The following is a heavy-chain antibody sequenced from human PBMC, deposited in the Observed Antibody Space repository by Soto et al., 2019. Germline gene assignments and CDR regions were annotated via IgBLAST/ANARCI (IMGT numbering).Heavy chain of an antibody. V-gene: IGHV4-59*01. CDR1: GGSISSNY. J-gene: IGHJ4*02. CDR2: VYNSGST. Sequence: SETLSLTCTVSGGSISSNYWTWIRQPPGKGLEWIGYVYNSGSTNYNPSLKSRVTISEDTSKSQFSLKVNSMTAADTAFYYCARYRREAVAGYTLDNWGQGILVTVSS. D-gene: IGHD6-13*01. CDR3: ARYRREAVAGYTLDN.